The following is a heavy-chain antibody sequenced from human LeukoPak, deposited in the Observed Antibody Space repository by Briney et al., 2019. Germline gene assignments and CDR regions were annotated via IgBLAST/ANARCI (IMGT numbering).Heavy chain of an antibody. CDR2: IRSSGSTI. CDR1: GFTFSDYY. Sequence: GGSLRLSCAASGFTFSDYYMSWIRQAPGKGLEWVSYIRSSGSTIYYADSVKGRFTISRDNAKNSLYLQMNSLRAEDTAVYYCARLQFLSGGYYAFDFWGQGSLVTVSS. D-gene: IGHD3-3*01. CDR3: ARLQFLSGGYYAFDF. V-gene: IGHV3-11*01. J-gene: IGHJ4*02.